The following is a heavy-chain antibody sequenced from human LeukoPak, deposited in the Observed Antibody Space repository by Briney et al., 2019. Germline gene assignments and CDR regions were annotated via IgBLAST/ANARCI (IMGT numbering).Heavy chain of an antibody. CDR3: ARDLRYGSESYNWFDP. V-gene: IGHV4-59*12. J-gene: IGHJ5*02. D-gene: IGHD3-10*01. CDR1: GGSISSYY. Sequence: SETLSLTCTVSGGSISSYYWSWIRQPPGKGLEWIGYIYYSGSTNYNPSLKSRVTISVDTSKNQFSLKLSSVTAADTAVYYCARDLRYGSESYNWFDPWGQGTLVTVSS. CDR2: IYYSGST.